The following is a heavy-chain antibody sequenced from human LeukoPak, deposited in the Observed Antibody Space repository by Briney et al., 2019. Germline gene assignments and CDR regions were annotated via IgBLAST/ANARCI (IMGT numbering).Heavy chain of an antibody. J-gene: IGHJ4*02. V-gene: IGHV4-59*01. CDR1: GGSISSYY. CDR3: ASDQNSNNWYYY. CDR2: IYKNGST. Sequence: SQTLFLTCTVSGGSISSYYWSWIRQPPGKGLEWIGYIYKNGSTNYNPSLKSRVTISVDTSKNHFSLKLSPVTAADTAVYYCASDQNSNNWYYYWGQGTLVTVSS. D-gene: IGHD6-13*01.